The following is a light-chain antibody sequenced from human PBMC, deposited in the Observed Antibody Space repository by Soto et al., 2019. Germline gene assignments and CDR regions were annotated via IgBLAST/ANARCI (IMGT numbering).Light chain of an antibody. CDR1: QSVSGY. V-gene: IGKV3-20*01. CDR2: GAS. CDR3: QQYGSSSWT. J-gene: IGKJ1*01. Sequence: EIVMTQSPATLSVSPGERATLSCRASQSVSGYLAWYQQNPGQAPRLLIYGASSRATGIPDRFSGSGSGTDFTLTISRLEPEDFALYYCQQYGSSSWTFGKGTKVDIK.